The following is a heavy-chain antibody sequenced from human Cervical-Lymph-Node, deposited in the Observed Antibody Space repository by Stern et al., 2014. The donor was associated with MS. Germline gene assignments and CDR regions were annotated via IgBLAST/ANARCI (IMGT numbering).Heavy chain of an antibody. D-gene: IGHD3-22*01. CDR2: INTNTGNP. CDR3: ARRMSSSGYYRVLYYGMDV. V-gene: IGHV7-4-1*02. Sequence: VQLVESGSELKKPGASVKVSCKASGYTFTSYAMNWVRQAPGQGLEWMGWINTNTGNPTYAQGFTGRFVFSLDTSVSTAYLQISSLKAEDTAVYYCARRMSSSGYYRVLYYGMDVWGQGTTVTVSS. CDR1: GYTFTSYA. J-gene: IGHJ6*02.